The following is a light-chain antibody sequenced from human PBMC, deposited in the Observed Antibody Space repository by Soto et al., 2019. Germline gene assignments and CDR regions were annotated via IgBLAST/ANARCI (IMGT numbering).Light chain of an antibody. Sequence: EVVMTQSPATLSVSPGERATLSCRASQSVSRNLAWYQQRPGQPPRLVMYGASTRATGIPARFSGSVSGTEFNLTISSLQSEDCVVYYCQHYNNGPPYTFGQGTKLEIK. CDR1: QSVSRN. CDR2: GAS. J-gene: IGKJ2*01. V-gene: IGKV3-15*01. CDR3: QHYNNGPPYT.